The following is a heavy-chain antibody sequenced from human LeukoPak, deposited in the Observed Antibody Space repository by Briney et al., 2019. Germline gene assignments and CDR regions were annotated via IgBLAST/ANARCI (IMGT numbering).Heavy chain of an antibody. CDR2: INHSGST. D-gene: IGHD6-19*01. Sequence: SETLSLTCAVYGGSFSGYYWSWIRQPPGKGLEWIGEINHSGSTNYNPSLKSRVTISVDTSKNQFSLKLSSVTAADTAVYYCARHNSEIAVAGRGVYYFDYWGQGTLVTVSS. J-gene: IGHJ4*02. V-gene: IGHV4-34*01. CDR1: GGSFSGYY. CDR3: ARHNSEIAVAGRGVYYFDY.